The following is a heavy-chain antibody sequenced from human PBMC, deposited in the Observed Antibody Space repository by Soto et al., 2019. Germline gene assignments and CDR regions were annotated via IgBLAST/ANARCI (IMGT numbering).Heavy chain of an antibody. CDR3: ARVPGAARRYYFDY. CDR2: IIPIFGTA. V-gene: IGHV1-69*13. D-gene: IGHD6-6*01. Sequence: GASVKVSCKASGGTFSSYAISWVRQAPGQGLEWMGGIIPIFGTANYAQKFQGRVTITADESTSTAYMELSSLRSEDTAVYYCARVPGAARRYYFDYWGQGTLVTVSS. CDR1: GGTFSSYA. J-gene: IGHJ4*02.